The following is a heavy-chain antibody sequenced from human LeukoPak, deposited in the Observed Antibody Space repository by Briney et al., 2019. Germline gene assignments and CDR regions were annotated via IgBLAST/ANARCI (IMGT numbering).Heavy chain of an antibody. D-gene: IGHD1-26*01. CDR1: GFTFDGYA. J-gene: IGHJ4*02. V-gene: IGHV3-9*01. CDR2: ISWNSGSI. Sequence: PGGSLRLSCAASGFTFDGYAMHWVRQAPGKGLEWVSDISWNSGSIGYADSVKGRFTISRDNAKNSLYLQMNSLRAEDTALYYCAKDRKWELLYNVFDYWGQGTLVTVSS. CDR3: AKDRKWELLYNVFDY.